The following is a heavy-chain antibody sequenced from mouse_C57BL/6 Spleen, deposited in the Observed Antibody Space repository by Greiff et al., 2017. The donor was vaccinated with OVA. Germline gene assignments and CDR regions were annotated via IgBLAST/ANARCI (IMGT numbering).Heavy chain of an antibody. CDR1: FTSYW. V-gene: IGHV1-50*01. J-gene: IGHJ2*01. Sequence: FTSYWMQWVKQRPGQGLEWIGEIVPSDSYTNYNQKFKGKATWTVNTSSGTAYKQLSSLTSEDSAVYYCAREGTVVATDYFDYWGQGTTLTVSS. CDR2: IVPSDSYT. D-gene: IGHD1-1*01. CDR3: AREGTVVATDYFDY.